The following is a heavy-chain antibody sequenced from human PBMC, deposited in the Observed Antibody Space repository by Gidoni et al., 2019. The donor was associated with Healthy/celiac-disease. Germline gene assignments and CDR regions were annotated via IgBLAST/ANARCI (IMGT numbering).Heavy chain of an antibody. J-gene: IGHJ4*02. Sequence: EVQLVESGGGLVQPGRSLRLSCAASGFTFDDYAMHWVRQAPGKGLEWVSGISWNSGSIGYADSVKGRFTISRDNAKNSLYLQMNSLRAEDTALYYCAKDRGLAAAGNFDYWGQGTLVTVSS. CDR2: ISWNSGSI. CDR3: AKDRGLAAAGNFDY. D-gene: IGHD6-13*01. V-gene: IGHV3-9*01. CDR1: GFTFDDYA.